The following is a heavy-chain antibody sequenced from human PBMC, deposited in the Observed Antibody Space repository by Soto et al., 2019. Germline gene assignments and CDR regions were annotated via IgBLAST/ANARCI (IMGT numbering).Heavy chain of an antibody. CDR2: INVGNGGT. V-gene: IGHV1-3*01. Sequence: GASVKVSCKASGYTFSSYGMHWVRQAPGHRLEWMGWINVGNGGTAYSQKFRPRVTITRDTTASTAYMELNSLISEDTAVYYCARQDAFDVWGQGTMVTVS. CDR1: GYTFSSYG. CDR3: ARQDAFDV. J-gene: IGHJ3*01.